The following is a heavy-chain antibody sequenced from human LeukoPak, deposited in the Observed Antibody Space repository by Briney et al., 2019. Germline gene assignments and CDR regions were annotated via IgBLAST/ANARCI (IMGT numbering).Heavy chain of an antibody. V-gene: IGHV4-38-2*02. CDR1: GYSISSGYY. D-gene: IGHD1-26*01. J-gene: IGHJ5*02. CDR3: ARSLGGRDWFDP. CDR2: IYHSGRT. Sequence: SETLSLTCTVSGYSISSGYYWGWIRQPPGKGLEWIGSIYHSGRTFYNPSLKSRVTISVDTSKNQFSLKLSSVTAADTAVYYCARSLGGRDWFDPWGQGTLVTVSS.